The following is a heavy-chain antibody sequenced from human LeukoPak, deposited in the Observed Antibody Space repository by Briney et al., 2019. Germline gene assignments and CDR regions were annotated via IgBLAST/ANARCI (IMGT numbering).Heavy chain of an antibody. D-gene: IGHD5-24*01. J-gene: IGHJ3*02. Sequence: SQTLSLTCTVSGGSIGTYYWSWFRQPPGKGLEWIGYIYYSGSTSYNPSLKSRVSISVDTSKNQFSLKLTSVTAADTAMYYCARPSRDGYVDAFDIWGQGTMVTVSS. CDR1: GGSIGTYY. CDR2: IYYSGST. V-gene: IGHV4-59*08. CDR3: ARPSRDGYVDAFDI.